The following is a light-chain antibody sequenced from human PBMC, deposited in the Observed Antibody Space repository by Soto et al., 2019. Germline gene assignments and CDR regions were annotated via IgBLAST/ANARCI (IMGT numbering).Light chain of an antibody. CDR1: QSISSSY. J-gene: IGKJ1*01. V-gene: IGKV3-20*01. CDR2: GAS. CDR3: QHYSSFVGWT. Sequence: ENVLRQSPGTLSLSPGERATLSCRASQSISSSYLAWYQQKPGQAPRLLIYGASSRATGIPDRFSGSGSGTDFTLTISRLEPEDFAVYYCQHYSSFVGWTFGQGTKVEIK.